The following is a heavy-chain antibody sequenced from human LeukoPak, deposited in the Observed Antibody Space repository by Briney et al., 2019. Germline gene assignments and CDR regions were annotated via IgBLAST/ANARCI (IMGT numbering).Heavy chain of an antibody. V-gene: IGHV3-11*01. Sequence: GGSLRLSCAASGFTFSDYYMSWIRQAPGKGLEWVSYISSSGSTIYYADSVKGRFTISRDNAKNSLFLQMSSLRSEDTAVYYCARWTTTYLDYWGQGTLVTVSS. D-gene: IGHD4-11*01. CDR3: ARWTTTYLDY. J-gene: IGHJ4*02. CDR1: GFTFSDYY. CDR2: ISSSGSTI.